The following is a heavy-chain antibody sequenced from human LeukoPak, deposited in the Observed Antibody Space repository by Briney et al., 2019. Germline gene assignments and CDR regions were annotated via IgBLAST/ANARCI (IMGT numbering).Heavy chain of an antibody. D-gene: IGHD4-17*01. J-gene: IGHJ4*02. CDR1: GGSFSGYY. Sequence: SETLSLTCAVYGGSFSGYYWSWIRQPPGKGLEWIGYIYYSGSTNYNPSLKSRVTISVDTSKNQFSLRLSSVTAADTAVYYCAREKDGDYFDYWGQGTLVTVSS. V-gene: IGHV4-59*01. CDR3: AREKDGDYFDY. CDR2: IYYSGST.